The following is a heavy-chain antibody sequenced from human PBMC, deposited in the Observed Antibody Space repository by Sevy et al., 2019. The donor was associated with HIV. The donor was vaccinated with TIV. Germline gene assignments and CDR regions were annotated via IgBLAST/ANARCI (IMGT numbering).Heavy chain of an antibody. V-gene: IGHV2-5*02. CDR1: GFSLSTSGVG. CDR3: ARYNYDFDAFDI. CDR2: IYWDNDK. J-gene: IGHJ3*02. D-gene: IGHD5-18*01. Sequence: SGPTLVNPTQTLTLTCTFSGFSLSTSGVGVGWIHQPPGKALEWLALIYWDNDKRYSPSLKSRLTITKDTSKNQVVLTMTNMDPVDTATYYCARYNYDFDAFDIWGQGTMVTVSS.